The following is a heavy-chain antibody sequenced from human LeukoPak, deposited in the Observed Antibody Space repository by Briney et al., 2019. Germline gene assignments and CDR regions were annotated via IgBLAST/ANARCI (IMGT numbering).Heavy chain of an antibody. Sequence: SETLSLTCTVPGGSISSGDYYWSWIRQPPGKGLEWIGYIYYSGSTYYNPSLKSRVTISVDTSKNQFSLKLSSVTAADTAVYYCARAERNAFDIWGQGTMVTVSS. CDR3: ARAERNAFDI. D-gene: IGHD1-1*01. J-gene: IGHJ3*02. CDR2: IYYSGST. CDR1: GGSISSGDYY. V-gene: IGHV4-30-4*08.